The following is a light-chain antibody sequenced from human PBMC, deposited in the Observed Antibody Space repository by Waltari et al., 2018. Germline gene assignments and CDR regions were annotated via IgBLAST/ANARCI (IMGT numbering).Light chain of an antibody. J-gene: IGLJ7*01. Sequence: QSALTQPASVSGSPGQSITISCSGSSSNVGSYKLVSWYQQNPGKAPKLMIYEVDKRASEIPGRCSVSKSDSTASLTISGLQAEDEAVYYCCSYAGSTFVFGGGTQLTVL. V-gene: IGLV2-23*02. CDR1: SSNVGSYKL. CDR3: CSYAGSTFV. CDR2: EVD.